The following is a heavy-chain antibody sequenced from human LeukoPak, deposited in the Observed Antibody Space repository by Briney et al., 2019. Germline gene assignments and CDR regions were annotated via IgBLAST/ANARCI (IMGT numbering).Heavy chain of an antibody. V-gene: IGHV3-66*01. J-gene: IGHJ4*02. CDR3: ARAPGYGYGGYYFDY. CDR1: EFSVGSNY. D-gene: IGHD4-23*01. Sequence: GGSLRLSCAASEFSVGSNYMTWVRQAPGKGLEWVSLIYSGGSTYYADSVKGRFTISRDNSKNTLYLQMNSLRAEDTAVYYCARAPGYGYGGYYFDYWGQGTLVTVSS. CDR2: IYSGGST.